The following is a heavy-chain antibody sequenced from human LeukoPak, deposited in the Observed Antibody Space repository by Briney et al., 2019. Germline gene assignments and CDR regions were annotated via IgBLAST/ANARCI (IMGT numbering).Heavy chain of an antibody. CDR3: AGGYCSGGSCYRRSYYYYYGMDV. Sequence: SETLSLTCAVYGGSFSGYYWSWIRQPPGKGLEWIGQINHSGSTNYNPSLKSRVTISVDTSKNQFSLKLSSVTAADTAVYYCAGGYCSGGSCYRRSYYYYYGMDVWGQGTTVTVSS. J-gene: IGHJ6*02. V-gene: IGHV4-34*01. CDR2: INHSGST. CDR1: GGSFSGYY. D-gene: IGHD2-15*01.